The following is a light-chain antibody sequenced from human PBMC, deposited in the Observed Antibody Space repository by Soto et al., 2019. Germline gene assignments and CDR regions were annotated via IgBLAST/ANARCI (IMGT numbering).Light chain of an antibody. CDR1: QGIVSW. CDR2: AAS. J-gene: IGKJ4*01. CDR3: QQTTSFPLT. Sequence: DLQMTQSPSSVSASVGDRVTITCRASQGIVSWLAWYQQKPGKAPKLLIYAASNLQSGVPLRFSGSGSGTDFTLTISSLQPEDFATYYCQQTTSFPLTSGGGTKVEIK. V-gene: IGKV1-12*01.